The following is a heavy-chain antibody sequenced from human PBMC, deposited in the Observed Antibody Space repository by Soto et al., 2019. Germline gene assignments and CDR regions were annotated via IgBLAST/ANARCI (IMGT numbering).Heavy chain of an antibody. CDR3: AKLGSGHYPGLYFDY. CDR1: GFSFGDYW. D-gene: IGHD1-26*01. J-gene: IGHJ4*02. V-gene: IGHV3-7*03. CDR2: MKKDGSEK. Sequence: PGGSLRLSCAASGFSFGDYWMSWVRQAPGKGLEWVAHMKKDGSEKYYVDSVKGRFTVSRDNTKSSLYLQMSSLRAEDTAVYYCAKLGSGHYPGLYFDYWGQGTLLTVST.